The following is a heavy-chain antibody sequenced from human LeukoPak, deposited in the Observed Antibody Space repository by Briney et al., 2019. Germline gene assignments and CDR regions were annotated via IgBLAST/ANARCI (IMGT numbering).Heavy chain of an antibody. CDR1: GFTFSTYT. D-gene: IGHD1-1*01. V-gene: IGHV3-21*01. CDR2: ISSSSTYI. CDR3: VRDGGNCWLPFDY. J-gene: IGHJ4*02. Sequence: PGGSLRLSCAASGFTFSTYTMNWVRQAPGKGLEWVSSISSSSTYIYYADSVKGRFTLSRDNAKNSLFLQMNSLRAEDTAVYYCVRDGGNCWLPFDYWGQGTLVTVSS.